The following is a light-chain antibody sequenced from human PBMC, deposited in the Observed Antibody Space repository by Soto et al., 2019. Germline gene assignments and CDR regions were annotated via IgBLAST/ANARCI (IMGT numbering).Light chain of an antibody. CDR3: QQYGTSIYS. Sequence: EIVLTQSPDTLSLSPGERATLSCRASQSVSVTSLAWYQQKPGQAPRLLISDASARATGIPDRFSGSGSGTDFTLTISRLEPEDSAVYYCQQYGTSIYSFGQGTKLEIK. V-gene: IGKV3-20*01. J-gene: IGKJ2*03. CDR2: DAS. CDR1: QSVSVTS.